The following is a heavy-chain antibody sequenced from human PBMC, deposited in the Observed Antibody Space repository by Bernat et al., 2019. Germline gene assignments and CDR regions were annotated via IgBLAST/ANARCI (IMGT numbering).Heavy chain of an antibody. J-gene: IGHJ4*02. V-gene: IGHV3-30*03. CDR3: ARDPNSGYPNYFDY. CDR1: GFTFSSYG. D-gene: IGHD5-12*01. Sequence: QVQLVESGGGVVQPGRSLRLSCAASGFTFSSYGMHWVRQAPGKGLEWVAVISYDGSIKYYADSVKGRFTISRDNSKNTLYLQMNSLRAEDTAVYYCARDPNSGYPNYFDYWGQGTLVTVSS. CDR2: ISYDGSIK.